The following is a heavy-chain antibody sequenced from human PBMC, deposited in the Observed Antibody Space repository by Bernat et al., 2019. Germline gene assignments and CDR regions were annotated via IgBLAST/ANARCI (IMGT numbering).Heavy chain of an antibody. D-gene: IGHD3-22*01. CDR2: INQDVSEK. CDR1: GFTFSSYW. Sequence: EVQLVESGGGLVQPGGSLRLSCAASGFTFSSYWMSWVRQAPGKGLEWVANINQDVSEKYYVDSVKGRFTISRDNAKNSLYLQMNSLRAEDMAVYYCARGGKFYYDSSGYSKDYWGQGTLVTVSS. V-gene: IGHV3-7*01. J-gene: IGHJ4*02. CDR3: ARGGKFYYDSSGYSKDY.